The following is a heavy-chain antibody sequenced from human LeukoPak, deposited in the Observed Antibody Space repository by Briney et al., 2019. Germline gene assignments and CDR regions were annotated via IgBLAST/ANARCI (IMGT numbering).Heavy chain of an antibody. CDR2: IYYSGTT. J-gene: IGHJ4*02. CDR3: ARRHYGSGYYPYYFDY. D-gene: IGHD3-10*01. CDR1: GDSITSDTYY. V-gene: IGHV4-39*01. Sequence: PSETLSLTCTVSGDSITSDTYYWGWIRQPPGKELGWIGTIYYSGTTFYNPSLKSRVTISVDTSKNQFSLRLNSVTAADTAVYYCARRHYGSGYYPYYFDYWGQGTLVTVSS.